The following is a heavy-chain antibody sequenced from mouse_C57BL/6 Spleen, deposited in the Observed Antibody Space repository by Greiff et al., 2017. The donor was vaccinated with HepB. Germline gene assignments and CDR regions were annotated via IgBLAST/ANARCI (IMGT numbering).Heavy chain of an antibody. CDR1: GFTFSDYG. J-gene: IGHJ2*01. D-gene: IGHD2-1*01. CDR3: ARRRIYYGYFDY. CDR2: ISSGSSTI. Sequence: DVMLVESGGGLVKPGGSLKLSCAASGFTFSDYGMHWVRQAPEKGLEWVAYISSGSSTIYYADTVKGRFTISRDNSKNTLFLQMTSLRSEDTAMYYCARRRIYYGYFDYWGQGTTLTVSS. V-gene: IGHV5-17*01.